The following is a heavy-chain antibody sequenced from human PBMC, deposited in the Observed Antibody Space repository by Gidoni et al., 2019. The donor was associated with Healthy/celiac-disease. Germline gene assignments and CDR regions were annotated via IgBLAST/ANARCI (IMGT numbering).Heavy chain of an antibody. CDR1: EFTCTTYG. CDR3: ARDMGGDCSGGSCYSLAY. Sequence: QVRVVESGRGVVQHGSSLRFTCAASEFTCTTYGRHWVRQAPGKGMEWVAVIWYDGSNEFYADAVKGRFTISRDNSKSTLYLQMSSLRAEDTAVYYCARDMGGDCSGGSCYSLAYWGQGTLVTVSS. D-gene: IGHD2-15*01. V-gene: IGHV3-33*01. CDR2: IWYDGSNE. J-gene: IGHJ4*02.